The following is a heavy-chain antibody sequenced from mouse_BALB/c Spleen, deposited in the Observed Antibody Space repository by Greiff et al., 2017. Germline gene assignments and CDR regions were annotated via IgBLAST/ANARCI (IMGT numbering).Heavy chain of an antibody. CDR1: GFTFSSYA. CDR2: ISSGGSYT. CDR3: ARDGYENWYFDV. Sequence: EVKLMESGGGLVKPGGSLKLSCAASGFTFSSYAMSWVRQTPEKRLEWVATISSGGSYTYYPDSVKGRFTISRDNAKNTLYLQMSSLRSEDTAMYYCARDGYENWYFDVWGAGTTVTVSS. D-gene: IGHD2-2*01. J-gene: IGHJ1*01. V-gene: IGHV5-9-3*01.